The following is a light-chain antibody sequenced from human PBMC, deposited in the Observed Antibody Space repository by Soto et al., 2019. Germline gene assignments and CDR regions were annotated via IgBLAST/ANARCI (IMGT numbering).Light chain of an antibody. V-gene: IGKV3-20*01. CDR1: QSLSSSY. CDR2: DTS. CDR3: QQYGSSPSFT. Sequence: ESVLTQSPGTLSLFPGEGATLSCRASQSLSSSYLAWYQQKPGQAPRLLIYDTSSRATGIPYRFSGSGSGTDFTLTISRLEPEDFAVYYCQQYGSSPSFTFGGGTKVEIK. J-gene: IGKJ4*01.